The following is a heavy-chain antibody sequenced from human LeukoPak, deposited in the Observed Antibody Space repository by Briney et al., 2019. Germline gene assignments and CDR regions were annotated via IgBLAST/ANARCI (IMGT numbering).Heavy chain of an antibody. CDR3: AREYSSGYYLDY. D-gene: IGHD6-19*01. CDR1: GGSISSYY. V-gene: IGHV4-59*01. CDR2: IYYSGST. Sequence: SETLSLTCTVSGGSISSYYGSWIRQPPGKGLGSIGYIYYSGSTNYNHSLKSRATISVDTSKNQFSLKRSSVTAADTAVYYCAREYSSGYYLDYWGQGTLVTVSS. J-gene: IGHJ4*02.